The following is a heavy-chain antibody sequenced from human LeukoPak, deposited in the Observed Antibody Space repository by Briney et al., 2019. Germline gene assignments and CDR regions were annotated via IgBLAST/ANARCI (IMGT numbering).Heavy chain of an antibody. J-gene: IGHJ4*02. V-gene: IGHV4-34*01. Sequence: SETLSLTCAVYGGSFSGYYWSWIRQPPGKGLEWIGEINHSGSTNYNPSLKSRVTISVGTSKNQFSLKLSSVTAADTTVYYCAGGRYAEADYWGQGTLVTVSS. CDR2: INHSGST. CDR1: GGSFSGYY. D-gene: IGHD3-9*01. CDR3: AGGRYAEADY.